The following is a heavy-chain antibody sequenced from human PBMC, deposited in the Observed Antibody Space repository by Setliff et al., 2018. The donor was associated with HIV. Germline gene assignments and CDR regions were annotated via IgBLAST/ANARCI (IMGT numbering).Heavy chain of an antibody. CDR2: IHPRDSET. V-gene: IGHV5-51*01. Sequence: GESLKISCKALEYTFTTYWIAWVRQMPGEGLEWMGIIHPRDSETRYSPSFQGQVTISADKSISTAYLQVHNLKASDTATYYCARRDGRSMNAFEIWGPGTMVTVSS. J-gene: IGHJ3*02. CDR1: EYTFTTYW. CDR3: ARRDGRSMNAFEI. D-gene: IGHD6-13*01.